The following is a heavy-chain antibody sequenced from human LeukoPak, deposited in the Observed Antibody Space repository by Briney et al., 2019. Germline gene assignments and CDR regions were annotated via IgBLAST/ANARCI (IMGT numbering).Heavy chain of an antibody. V-gene: IGHV3-64D*09. J-gene: IGHJ5*02. CDR1: GFTFSRYA. CDR3: VKAATTVTSNWFDP. CDR2: ISSNGGST. D-gene: IGHD4-17*01. Sequence: GGSLRLSCSASGFTFSRYAMHWVRQAPEKGLEYVSGISSNGGSTYYADSVRVRFTISRDNSKNTLYLQMSSLRAEDTAVYYCVKAATTVTSNWFDPWGQGALVTVSS.